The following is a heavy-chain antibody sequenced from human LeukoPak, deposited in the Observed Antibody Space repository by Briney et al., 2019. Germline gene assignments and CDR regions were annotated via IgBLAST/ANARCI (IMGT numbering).Heavy chain of an antibody. D-gene: IGHD6-13*01. CDR2: ISGSSSYI. V-gene: IGHV3-21*01. Sequence: GGSLRLSCAASGFTSRSYSMNWVRQAPGKGLEWVSSISGSSSYIYYADSVKGRFTISRDNAKNSLYLQMNSLRAEDTAVYYCARAAIAATGKYWFDPWGQGTLVTVSS. CDR1: GFTSRSYS. CDR3: ARAAIAATGKYWFDP. J-gene: IGHJ5*02.